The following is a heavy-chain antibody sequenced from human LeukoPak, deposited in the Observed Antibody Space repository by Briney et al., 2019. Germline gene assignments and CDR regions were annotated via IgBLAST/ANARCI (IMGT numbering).Heavy chain of an antibody. Sequence: SETLSLTCTVSGGSISSSSYYWGWIRQPPGKGLEWIGSIYYSGSTYYNPSLKSRVTISVDTSKNQFSLKLSSVTAADTAVYYCARVSPDIVAFDYWGQGTLVSVSS. CDR2: IYYSGST. D-gene: IGHD5-12*01. J-gene: IGHJ4*02. CDR1: GGSISSSSYY. CDR3: ARVSPDIVAFDY. V-gene: IGHV4-39*07.